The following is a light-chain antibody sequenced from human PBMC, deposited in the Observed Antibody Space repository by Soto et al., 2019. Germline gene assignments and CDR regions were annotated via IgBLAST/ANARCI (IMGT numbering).Light chain of an antibody. CDR2: QDN. V-gene: IGLV3-1*01. CDR1: KLGDKY. CDR3: QAWDSSTYMV. J-gene: IGLJ2*01. Sequence: SYELTQPPSVSVSPGQTATITCSGDKLGDKYACWYQQKPGQSPVLGIYQDNKRPSGIPERFSGSNSGNTATLTISGTQAMDEADYYCQAWDSSTYMVFGGGTKVTVL.